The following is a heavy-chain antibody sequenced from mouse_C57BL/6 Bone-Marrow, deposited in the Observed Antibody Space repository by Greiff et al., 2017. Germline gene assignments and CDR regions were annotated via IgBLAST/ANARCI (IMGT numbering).Heavy chain of an antibody. CDR3: AILIYYYGSSYDWYFDV. D-gene: IGHD1-1*01. V-gene: IGHV1-85*01. Sequence: VQLQQSGPELVKPGASVKLSCKASGYTFTSYDINWVKQRPGQGLEWIGWIYPRDGSTKYNEKFKGKATLTVDTSSSTAYMELHSLTSEGSAVYFCAILIYYYGSSYDWYFDVWGTGTTVTVSS. J-gene: IGHJ1*03. CDR2: IYPRDGST. CDR1: GYTFTSYD.